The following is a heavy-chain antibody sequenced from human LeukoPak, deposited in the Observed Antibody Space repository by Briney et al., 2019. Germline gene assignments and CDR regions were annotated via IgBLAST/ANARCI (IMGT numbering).Heavy chain of an antibody. CDR3: ARHRPDYYDSSGSQWDDY. CDR1: GYRFTSYW. J-gene: IGHJ4*02. CDR2: IYPGGSDT. D-gene: IGHD3-22*01. V-gene: IGHV5-51*01. Sequence: GESRKISCKGSGYRFTSYWIGWVRQMPGKGLEWMGVIYPGGSDTRYSPSFQGQVTISADKSISTAYRQWSSLKASDTAMYYCARHRPDYYDSSGSQWDDYWGQGTLVTVSS.